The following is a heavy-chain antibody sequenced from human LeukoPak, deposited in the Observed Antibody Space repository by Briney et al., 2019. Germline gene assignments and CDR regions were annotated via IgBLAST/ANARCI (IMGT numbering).Heavy chain of an antibody. CDR2: IYHSGST. J-gene: IGHJ4*02. V-gene: IGHV4-38-2*01. CDR1: GYSISSGYY. CDR3: ATSRDGSKVDY. Sequence: SETLSLTCAVSGYSISSGYYWGWIRQPPGKGLEWIGSIYHSGSTYYNPSLKSRVTISVDTSKNQFSLKLSSVTAADTAVYYCATSRDGSKVDYWGQGTLVTVSS. D-gene: IGHD5-24*01.